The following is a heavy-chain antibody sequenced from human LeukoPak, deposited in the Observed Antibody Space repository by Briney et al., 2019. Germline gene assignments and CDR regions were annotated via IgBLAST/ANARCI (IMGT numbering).Heavy chain of an antibody. V-gene: IGHV4-59*01. CDR2: IYYSGST. Sequence: SETLSLTCTVSGGSISSYYWSWIRQPPGKGLEWIGYIYYSGSTDYNPSLKSRVTISVETSKNQFSLKLSSVTAADTAVYYCARDMYYYGSGSYSLDYWGLGTLVTVSS. D-gene: IGHD3-10*01. CDR3: ARDMYYYGSGSYSLDY. J-gene: IGHJ4*02. CDR1: GGSISSYY.